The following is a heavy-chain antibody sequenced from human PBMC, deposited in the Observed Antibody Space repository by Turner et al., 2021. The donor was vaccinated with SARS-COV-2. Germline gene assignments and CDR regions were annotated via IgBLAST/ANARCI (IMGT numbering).Heavy chain of an antibody. CDR1: GFTFSRYG. J-gene: IGHJ5*02. D-gene: IGHD6-13*01. CDR3: AKDLGQLDWFDP. CDR2: ISYDGSNK. V-gene: IGHV3-30*18. Sequence: QVQLVESGGGVVQPGRSLRLSCAASGFTFSRYGRHWVRQAPGKGLEWVAVISYDGSNKYYADSVKGRFTISRDNSKNTLYLQMNSLRAEDTAVYYCAKDLGQLDWFDPWGQGTLVTVSS.